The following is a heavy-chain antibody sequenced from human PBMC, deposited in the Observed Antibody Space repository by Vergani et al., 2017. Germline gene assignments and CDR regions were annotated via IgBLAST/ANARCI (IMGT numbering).Heavy chain of an antibody. CDR3: AKANPRNSGYDYLYYYHAMDV. CDR1: GDSVISTDYH. V-gene: IGHV4-39*01. Sequence: QVQLQESGPGLVKPSETLSLTCTVSGDSVISTDYHWGWIRQPPGKGLEWIGSMDYSGSTSYNPSLESRISISFETPKNQFSLRLTSVTAADTAVYYCAKANPRNSGYDYLYYYHAMDVWGQGTTVTVSS. D-gene: IGHD5-12*01. CDR2: MDYSGST. J-gene: IGHJ6*02.